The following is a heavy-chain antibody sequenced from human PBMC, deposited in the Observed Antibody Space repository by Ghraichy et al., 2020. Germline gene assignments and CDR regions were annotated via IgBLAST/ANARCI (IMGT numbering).Heavy chain of an antibody. D-gene: IGHD3-10*01. V-gene: IGHV3-15*07. CDR1: GFTFSNAW. J-gene: IGHJ4*02. CDR3: TTSTLLWFGESDY. Sequence: GGSLRLSCAASGFTFSNAWMNWVRQAPGKGLEWVGRIKSKTDGGTTDYAAPVKGRFTISRDDSKNTLYLQMNSLKTEDTAVYYCTTSTLLWFGESDYWGQGTLVTVSS. CDR2: IKSKTDGGTT.